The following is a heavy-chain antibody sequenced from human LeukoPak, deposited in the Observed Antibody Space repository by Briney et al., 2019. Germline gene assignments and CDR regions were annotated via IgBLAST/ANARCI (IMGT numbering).Heavy chain of an antibody. V-gene: IGHV3-73*01. CDR3: TMAPYYDILTGDDAFDI. CDR2: IRSKANSYAT. Sequence: PGGSLKLSCAASGFTFSGSAMHWVRQASGKGLEWVGRIRSKANSYATAYAASVGGRFTISRDDSKNTAYLQMNSLKTEDTAVYYCTMAPYYDILTGDDAFDIWGQGTMVTVSS. CDR1: GFTFSGSA. D-gene: IGHD3-9*01. J-gene: IGHJ3*02.